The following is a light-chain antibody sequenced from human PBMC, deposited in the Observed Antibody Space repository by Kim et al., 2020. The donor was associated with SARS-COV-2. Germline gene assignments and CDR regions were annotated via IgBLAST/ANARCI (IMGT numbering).Light chain of an antibody. Sequence: YLSPGERATPSCRASQSISSNLAWYQQKPGQAPRVLIYGASARATGIPARFSGSGSGTEFTLTISNLQSEDFAVYYCQQYAYWRAFGQGTRLEIK. CDR3: QQYAYWRA. J-gene: IGKJ5*01. CDR2: GAS. V-gene: IGKV3-15*01. CDR1: QSISSN.